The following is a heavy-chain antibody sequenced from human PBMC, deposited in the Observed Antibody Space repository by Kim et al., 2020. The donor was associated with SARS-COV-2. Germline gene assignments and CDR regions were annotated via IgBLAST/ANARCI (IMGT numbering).Heavy chain of an antibody. CDR2: ISGSGGST. J-gene: IGHJ3*02. CDR3: AAHCSSTSCYGADAFDI. D-gene: IGHD2-2*01. CDR1: GFTFSSYA. Sequence: GGSLRLSCAASGFTFSSYAMSWVRQAPGKGLEWVSAISGSGGSTYYADSVKGRFTISRDNSKNTLYLQMNSLRAEDTAVYYCAAHCSSTSCYGADAFDIWGQGTMVTVSS. V-gene: IGHV3-23*01.